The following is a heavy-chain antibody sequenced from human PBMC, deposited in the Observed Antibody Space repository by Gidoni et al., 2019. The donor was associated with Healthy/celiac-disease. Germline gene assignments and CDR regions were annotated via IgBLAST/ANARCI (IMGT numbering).Heavy chain of an antibody. CDR2: MNPNSGNT. CDR3: AKAGTRYEEYFQH. V-gene: IGHV1-8*01. J-gene: IGHJ1*01. Sequence: QVQLVQSGAEVKKPGASVQVSCTDSGYTLTSSDNNWVRQATGQGLEWMGWMNPNSGNTGYAQKFQGRVTMTRNTSISTAYMELSSLRSEDTAVYYCAKAGTRYEEYFQHWGQGTLVTVSS. CDR1: GYTLTSSD. D-gene: IGHD1-1*01.